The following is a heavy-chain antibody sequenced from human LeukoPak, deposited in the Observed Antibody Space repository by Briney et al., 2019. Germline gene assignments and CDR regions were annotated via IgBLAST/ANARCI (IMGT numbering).Heavy chain of an antibody. CDR1: GYSITSDYN. V-gene: IGHV4-38-2*01. CDR3: VVFESTSGRGFGP. CDR2: ISHTGTT. D-gene: IGHD2-2*01. J-gene: IGHJ5*02. Sequence: SETLSLTCAVSGYSITSDYNWGWIRQPPGKGLEWVGTISHTGTTTYNTSLKRRLTITIAASAQFPANLTSVTPAATAVHYFVVFESTSGRGFGPWGQRGLVTVSS.